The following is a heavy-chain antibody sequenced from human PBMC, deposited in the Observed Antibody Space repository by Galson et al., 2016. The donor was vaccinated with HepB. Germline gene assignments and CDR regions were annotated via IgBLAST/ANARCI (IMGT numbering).Heavy chain of an antibody. V-gene: IGHV3-33*01. CDR2: NWYDKRNN. J-gene: IGHJ5*02. Sequence: VRLSCAASGSTFSSNGVHWIRQAPGKGLLGVAVNWYDKRNNLYTDSVKGRFTISRDNSKNTLYLQVNSLTADDTAMYYCAGDPQRYCSSTSCYTGWFDPWGQGTLVTVSS. CDR1: GSTFSSNG. CDR3: AGDPQRYCSSTSCYTGWFDP. D-gene: IGHD2-2*01.